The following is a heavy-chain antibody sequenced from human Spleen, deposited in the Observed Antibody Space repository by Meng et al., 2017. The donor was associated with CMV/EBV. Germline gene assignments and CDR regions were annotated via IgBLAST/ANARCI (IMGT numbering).Heavy chain of an antibody. V-gene: IGHV4-34*01. D-gene: IGHD6-13*01. CDR3: ARVGYSSSWYVVY. Sequence: SDTLSLTCAVYGGSLSGYYWSWIRQPPGKGREWIGEINHSGSTNYNPSLKSRVTISVDTSKNQFSLKRSSVTAADTAVYYCARVGYSSSWYVVYWGQGTLVTVSS. CDR1: GGSLSGYY. J-gene: IGHJ4*02. CDR2: INHSGST.